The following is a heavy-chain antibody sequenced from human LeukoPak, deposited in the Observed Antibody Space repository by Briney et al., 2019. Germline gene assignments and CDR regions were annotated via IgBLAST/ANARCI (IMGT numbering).Heavy chain of an antibody. CDR3: ARVYYYGSGSYSYYYGMDV. V-gene: IGHV3-20*04. D-gene: IGHD3-10*01. Sequence: GGSLRLSCAASGFSFDDLGTTWVRQVPGKGLEWVAVINWNGASTGYADSVRGRFTISRDNAKNTLYLQMNSLRAEDTAVYYCARVYYYGSGSYSYYYGMDVWGQGTTVTVSS. CDR1: GFSFDDLG. J-gene: IGHJ6*02. CDR2: INWNGAST.